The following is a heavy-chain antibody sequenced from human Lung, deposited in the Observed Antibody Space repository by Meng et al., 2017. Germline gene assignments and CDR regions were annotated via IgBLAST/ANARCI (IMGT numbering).Heavy chain of an antibody. V-gene: IGHV1-3*01. CDR3: ARDFTSGSSGDP. CDR1: GYTFTSSA. CDR2: ITPGSGNT. J-gene: IGHJ5*02. D-gene: IGHD6-19*01. Sequence: QVQFVQSGAAVKKPGASVKVSCKAFGYTFTSSAIHWVRQAPGQSLEWMGWITPGSGNTKYSQKFQGRVTITRDTSASTAYMELSTLRSEDTAVYYCARDFTSGSSGDPWGQGTLVTVSS.